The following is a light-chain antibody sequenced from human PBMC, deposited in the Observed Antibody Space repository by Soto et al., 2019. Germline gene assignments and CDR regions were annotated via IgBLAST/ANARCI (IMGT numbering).Light chain of an antibody. V-gene: IGLV2-14*01. CDR2: EVS. CDR1: SADVGGYAH. CDR3: ISYTASATYV. Sequence: QSALTQPASVSGSPGQSITISCTGTSADVGGYAHVSWYQQHPGKAPKVLIYEVSHRPSGVSDRFSGSRSGNTASLTISGLQAEDEADYYCISYTASATYVFASGTNLTVL. J-gene: IGLJ1*01.